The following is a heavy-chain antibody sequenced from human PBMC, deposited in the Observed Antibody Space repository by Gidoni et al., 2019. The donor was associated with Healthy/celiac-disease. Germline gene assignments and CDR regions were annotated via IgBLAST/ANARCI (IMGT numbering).Heavy chain of an antibody. CDR1: GYTFTSYG. CDR2: ISADNVNT. V-gene: IGHV1-18*01. J-gene: IGHJ4*02. Sequence: QVQLVQSGAEVKKPGASVKVSCKASGYTFTSYGISWLRQAPGQGLEWMGWISADNVNTNYAQKLQGRVTMTTDTSTSTAYMELRSLRSDDTAVYYCARDGTPYYDFWSGYSPADYWGQGTLVTVSS. CDR3: ARDGTPYYDFWSGYSPADY. D-gene: IGHD3-3*01.